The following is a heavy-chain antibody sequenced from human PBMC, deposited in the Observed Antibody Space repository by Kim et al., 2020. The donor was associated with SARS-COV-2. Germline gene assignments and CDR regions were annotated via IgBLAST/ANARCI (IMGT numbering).Heavy chain of an antibody. V-gene: IGHV3-48*01. J-gene: IGHJ4*02. D-gene: IGHD3-16*01. Sequence: GGSLRLSCAASGFTFSSYSMNWVRQAPGKGLEWVSYISSSSSTIYYVDSVKGRFTISRDNAKNSLYLQMNSLRAEDTAVYYCAILGGSDYWGQGTLVTVSS. CDR1: GFTFSSYS. CDR2: ISSSSSTI. CDR3: AILGGSDY.